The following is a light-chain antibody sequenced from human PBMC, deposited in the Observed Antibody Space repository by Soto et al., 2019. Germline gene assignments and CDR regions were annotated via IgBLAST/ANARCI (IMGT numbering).Light chain of an antibody. CDR2: AAS. CDR1: QDISTW. J-gene: IGKJ5*01. CDR3: QQSYSTPIT. V-gene: IGKV1-12*01. Sequence: DIQMTQSPSSVSASLGDRVTITCRASQDISTWLAWYQQKPGKAPNLLIYAASSLQSGVPSRFSGSGSGTDFTLTINSLHPEDFATYYCQQSYSTPITFGQGTRLEIK.